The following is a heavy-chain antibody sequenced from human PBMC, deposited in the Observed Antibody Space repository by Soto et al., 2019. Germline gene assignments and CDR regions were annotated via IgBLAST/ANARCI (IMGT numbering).Heavy chain of an antibody. CDR2: IFTSGNT. D-gene: IGHD6-6*01. Sequence: ETLSLTCTVSSGSMNDYYWSWIRQPAGKGLEWIGRIFTSGNTNYNPSLRSRLTMSVDTSTNQVSLRLTSVTAADTAVYYCASGRLVSRYYGLDVWGQGTTVTVSS. J-gene: IGHJ6*02. CDR3: ASGRLVSRYYGLDV. V-gene: IGHV4-4*07. CDR1: SGSMNDYY.